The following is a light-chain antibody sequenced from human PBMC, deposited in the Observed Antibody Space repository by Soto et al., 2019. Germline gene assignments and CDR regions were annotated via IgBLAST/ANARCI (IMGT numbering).Light chain of an antibody. V-gene: IGKV3-20*01. CDR2: GAS. J-gene: IGKJ1*01. CDR3: QQYGETPWT. Sequence: EIVLTQSPGTLSVSPGERATLSCRASQSVGSSYLAWYQQKPGQAPRLLIYGASSRATAIPDRFSGSGSGTDFTLTISRLEPEDFAVYYCQQYGETPWTFGQGTKVDIK. CDR1: QSVGSSY.